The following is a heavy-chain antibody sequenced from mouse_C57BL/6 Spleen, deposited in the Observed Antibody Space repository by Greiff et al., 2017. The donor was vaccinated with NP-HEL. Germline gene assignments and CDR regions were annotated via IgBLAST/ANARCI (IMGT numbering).Heavy chain of an antibody. V-gene: IGHV1-53*01. J-gene: IGHJ1*03. CDR3: ARRGIYYDYDCWYFDV. CDR1: GYTFTSYW. D-gene: IGHD2-4*01. Sequence: QVQLQQPGTELVKPGASVKLSCKASGYTFTSYWMHWVKQRPGQGLEWIGNINPSNGGTNYNEKFKSKATLTVDKSSSTAYMQLSSLTSEDSAVYYCARRGIYYDYDCWYFDVWGTGTTVTVSS. CDR2: INPSNGGT.